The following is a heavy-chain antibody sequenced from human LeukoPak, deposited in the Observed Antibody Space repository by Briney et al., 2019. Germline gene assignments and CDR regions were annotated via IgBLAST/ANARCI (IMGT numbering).Heavy chain of an antibody. CDR1: GFIFDDYA. CDR3: ARAIGVTCISTSCYSFDY. D-gene: IGHD2-2*02. Sequence: PGGSLRLSCVASGFIFDDYAIHWVRQAPGQGLERVSGISWNSGSIGYADSVKGRFTISRDNAKNSLYLQMSSLRTEDTALYYCARAIGVTCISTSCYSFDYWGQGTLVTVSS. V-gene: IGHV3-9*01. CDR2: ISWNSGSI. J-gene: IGHJ4*02.